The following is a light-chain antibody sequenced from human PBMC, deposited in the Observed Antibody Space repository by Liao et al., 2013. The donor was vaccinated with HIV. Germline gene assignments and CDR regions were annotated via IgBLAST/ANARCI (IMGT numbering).Light chain of an antibody. Sequence: SYELTQPPSVSVSPGQTASITCSGDKLGDEYASWYQQKPGQSPVLVIYQDTRRPSGIPERFSGSNSGSTATLTITRVEAGDEADYYCQVWDSSSDHGVFGGGTKLTVL. CDR1: KLGDEY. CDR2: QDT. CDR3: QVWDSSSDHGV. J-gene: IGLJ3*02. V-gene: IGLV3-1*01.